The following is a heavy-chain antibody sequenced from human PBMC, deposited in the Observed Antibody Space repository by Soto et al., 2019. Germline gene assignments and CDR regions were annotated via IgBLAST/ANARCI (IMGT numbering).Heavy chain of an antibody. CDR3: ARWVEVSLDYFDS. V-gene: IGHV4-31*03. D-gene: IGHD2-15*01. Sequence: SETQCVTSPVAGGYITNGYYYWSWDHKNPGKGLEWIGHIYHSGRTYYRPSLKSRVTISVDTSKSQFSLNLSSVTAADTAVYYCARWVEVSLDYFDSWGQGTPVTVSS. CDR2: IYHSGRT. J-gene: IGHJ4*02. CDR1: GGYITNGYYY.